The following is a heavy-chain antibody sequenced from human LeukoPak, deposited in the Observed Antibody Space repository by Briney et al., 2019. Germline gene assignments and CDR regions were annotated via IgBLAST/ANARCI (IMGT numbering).Heavy chain of an antibody. CDR2: ISAYNGNT. CDR3: ARLDPDSSGYYYYFDY. Sequence: ASVKVSCKTSEDGFSNHHVHWVRQAPGQGLEWMGWISAYNGNTNYAQKLQGRVTMTTDTSTSTAYMELRSLRSDDTAVYYCARLDPDSSGYYYYFDYWGQGTLVTVSS. CDR1: EDGFSNHH. D-gene: IGHD3-22*01. J-gene: IGHJ4*02. V-gene: IGHV1-18*01.